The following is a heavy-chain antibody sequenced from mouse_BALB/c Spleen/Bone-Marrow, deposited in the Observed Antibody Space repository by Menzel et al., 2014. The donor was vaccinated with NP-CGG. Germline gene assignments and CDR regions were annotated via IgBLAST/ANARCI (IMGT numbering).Heavy chain of an antibody. J-gene: IGHJ2*01. CDR2: ISSGSSTI. D-gene: IGHD4-1*01. CDR3: TRGGNWDDFDY. V-gene: IGHV5-17*02. CDR1: GFTFSSFG. Sequence: EVQVVESGGGLVQPGGSRKLSCAASGFTFSSFGMHWVRQAPEKGLEWVAYISSGSSTIFYADTVKGRFTVSRDNPKNTLFLQMTSLRSEDTAMYYCTRGGNWDDFDYWGQGTTLTVSP.